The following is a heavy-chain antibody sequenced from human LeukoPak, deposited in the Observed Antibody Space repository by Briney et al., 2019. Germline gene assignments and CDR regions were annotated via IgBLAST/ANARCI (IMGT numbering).Heavy chain of an antibody. Sequence: GGSLRLSCAASGFTFSSYAMSWVRQAPGKGLEWVSAISGSGGSTYYADSVKGRFTISRDNSKSTLYLQMNSLRAEDTAVYYCAKVGASFYYGMDVWGQGTTVTVSS. J-gene: IGHJ6*02. V-gene: IGHV3-23*01. CDR2: ISGSGGST. D-gene: IGHD1-1*01. CDR3: AKVGASFYYGMDV. CDR1: GFTFSSYA.